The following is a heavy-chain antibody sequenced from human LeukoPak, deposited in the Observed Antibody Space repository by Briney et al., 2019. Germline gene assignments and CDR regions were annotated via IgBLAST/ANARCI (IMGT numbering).Heavy chain of an antibody. D-gene: IGHD3-16*01. J-gene: IGHJ3*02. CDR2: IYNGRST. CDR3: AQTSGMGPAFDI. CDR1: GISVTKNC. V-gene: IGHV3-66*02. Sequence: PGGSLRLSCAASGISVTKNCISWVRQAPGKRLEWVSYIYNGRSTYYADSVKGRFTISTDTSKNTLYLQMNSLRPEDTAVYYCAQTSGMGPAFDIWGQGTMVTVSS.